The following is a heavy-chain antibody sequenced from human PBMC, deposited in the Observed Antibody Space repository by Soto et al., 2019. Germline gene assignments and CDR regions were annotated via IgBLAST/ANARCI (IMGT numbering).Heavy chain of an antibody. Sequence: GGSLRLSCAASGFTFRTYAMSWVRLAPGKGLEWVSGISGSCGSTFFADSVKGRLTISRDNSKNTVYLQMNSLRADDTAVYYCAEVDAGMITGFGSAMDVWGQGTTVALSS. D-gene: IGHD3-16*01. CDR1: GFTFRTYA. J-gene: IGHJ6*02. CDR2: ISGSCGST. CDR3: AEVDAGMITGFGSAMDV. V-gene: IGHV3-23*01.